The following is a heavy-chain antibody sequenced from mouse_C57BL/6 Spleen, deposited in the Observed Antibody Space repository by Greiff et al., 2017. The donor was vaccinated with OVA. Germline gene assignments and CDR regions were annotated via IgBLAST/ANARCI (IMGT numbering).Heavy chain of an antibody. CDR3: ARDGLLQGAY. D-gene: IGHD2-3*01. Sequence: EVQGVESGGGLVKPGGSLKLSCAASGFTFSSYAMSWVHQTPEKRLEWVATISDGGSYTYYPDNVKGRFTISRDNSKNNLYLQMSHLKSEDTAMYYFARDGLLQGAYWGQGTLVTVSA. CDR1: GFTFSSYA. J-gene: IGHJ3*01. CDR2: ISDGGSYT. V-gene: IGHV5-4*01.